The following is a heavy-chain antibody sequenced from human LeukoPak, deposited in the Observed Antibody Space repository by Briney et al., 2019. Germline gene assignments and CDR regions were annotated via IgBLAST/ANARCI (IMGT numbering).Heavy chain of an antibody. Sequence: SETLSLTCTVSGGSISSYYWSWIRQPPGKGLEWIGYINYSGSTNYNPSLKSRVTISVDTSRNQFSLKLSSVTAADTAVYYCAGIQVDTAMVTTSAFDIWGQGTMVTVSS. J-gene: IGHJ3*02. CDR3: AGIQVDTAMVTTSAFDI. CDR1: GGSISSYY. CDR2: INYSGST. D-gene: IGHD5-18*01. V-gene: IGHV4-59*01.